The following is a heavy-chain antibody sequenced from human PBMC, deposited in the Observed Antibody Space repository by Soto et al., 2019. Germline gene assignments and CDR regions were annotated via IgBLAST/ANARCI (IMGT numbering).Heavy chain of an antibody. CDR2: IYHGGST. CDR1: GGSISSSNW. CDR3: AKTNSDIAAAGLFDP. J-gene: IGHJ5*02. V-gene: IGHV4-4*02. Sequence: PSETLSLTCAVSGGSISSSNWWRWVRQPPGKGLGWMGEIYHGGSTNYTPSLTSRVTISVDTSKNPCSLKLISVTAAATAVYYCAKTNSDIAAAGLFDPSGQGTLVTISS. D-gene: IGHD6-13*01.